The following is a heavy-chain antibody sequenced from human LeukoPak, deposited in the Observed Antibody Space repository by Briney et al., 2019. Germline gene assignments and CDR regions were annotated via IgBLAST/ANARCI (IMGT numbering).Heavy chain of an antibody. V-gene: IGHV1-2*06. J-gene: IGHJ4*02. D-gene: IGHD2-2*01. CDR2: INPNSGGT. CDR3: ARYQKYCSSTSCDDY. Sequence: ASVKVSCKASGYTFTGYYIHWVRQAPGQGLEWMGRINPNSGGTNYAQKFQGRVTMTRDTSISTAYMELSRLRSDDTAVYYCARYQKYCSSTSCDDYWGQGTLVTVSS. CDR1: GYTFTGYY.